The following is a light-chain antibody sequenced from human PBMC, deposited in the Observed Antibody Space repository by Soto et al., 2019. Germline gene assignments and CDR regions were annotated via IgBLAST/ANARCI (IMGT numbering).Light chain of an antibody. CDR3: SSYTSSGTPYV. Sequence: QSVLAQPASVSGSPGQSLTIPCTGTSSDVGGYNYVCWYQQQPGKAPKLMIYEVRNRPSGASNRFSGSKSGNTASLTISGLQAEDESDYYCSSYTSSGTPYVFGTGTKGTVL. CDR1: SSDVGGYNY. J-gene: IGLJ1*01. V-gene: IGLV2-14*01. CDR2: EVR.